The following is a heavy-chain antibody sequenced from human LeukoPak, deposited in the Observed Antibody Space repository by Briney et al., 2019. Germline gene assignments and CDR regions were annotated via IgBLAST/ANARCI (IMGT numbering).Heavy chain of an antibody. CDR2: ISSSYNYI. Sequence: PGGSLRLSCVASGFTFSGFSMNWVRQAPGKGLEWVSSISSSYNYIYYADSVKGRFTISRDNAKNSLYLQMNSLRVEDTTVYYCARISSFWSGHHYYYFMDVWGKGTTVTVSS. CDR1: GFTFSGFS. V-gene: IGHV3-21*01. J-gene: IGHJ6*03. CDR3: ARISSFWSGHHYYYFMDV. D-gene: IGHD3-3*01.